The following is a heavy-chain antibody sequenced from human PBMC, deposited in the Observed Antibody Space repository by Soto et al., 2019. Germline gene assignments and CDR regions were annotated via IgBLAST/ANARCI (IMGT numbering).Heavy chain of an antibody. J-gene: IGHJ4*02. Sequence: PSETLSLTXTVSGGSVSDDSHYWTWIRQPPGKGLEWIGYIHYTGSTNYNPSLKSRVTMSVDTSNYQFSLKMTSVTAADTAMYYCVREANHDRSGYLLDLWGQGTLVTVSS. V-gene: IGHV4-61*01. CDR3: VREANHDRSGYLLDL. CDR2: IHYTGST. D-gene: IGHD3-22*01. CDR1: GGSVSDDSHY.